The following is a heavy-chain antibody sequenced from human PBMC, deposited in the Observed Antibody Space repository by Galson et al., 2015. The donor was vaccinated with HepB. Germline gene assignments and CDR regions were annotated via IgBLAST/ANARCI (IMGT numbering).Heavy chain of an antibody. CDR3: ARGGSSPDWYFDL. D-gene: IGHD6-13*01. Sequence: SVKVSCKASGYTFTGYYMHWVRQAPGQGLEWMGWINPNSGGTNYAQKVQGRVTMTRDTSISTAYMELSRLRSDDTAVYYCARGGSSPDWYFDLWGRGTLVTVSS. V-gene: IGHV1-2*02. J-gene: IGHJ2*01. CDR1: GYTFTGYY. CDR2: INPNSGGT.